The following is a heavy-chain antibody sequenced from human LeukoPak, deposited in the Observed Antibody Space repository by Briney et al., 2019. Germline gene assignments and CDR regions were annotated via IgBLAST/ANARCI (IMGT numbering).Heavy chain of an antibody. V-gene: IGHV3-15*01. CDR2: IKSKTDGGTV. CDR1: GLTFTNAW. Sequence: GGSLRLSCATSGLTFTNAWMSWVRQAPGKGLEWVGRIKSKTDGGTVDYTPPVKGRFTISRDDSRNTLSLEMNFLKTEDTAVYYCTTDPGNYEIFWGQGTLVSVSS. D-gene: IGHD4-11*01. J-gene: IGHJ4*02. CDR3: TTDPGNYEIF.